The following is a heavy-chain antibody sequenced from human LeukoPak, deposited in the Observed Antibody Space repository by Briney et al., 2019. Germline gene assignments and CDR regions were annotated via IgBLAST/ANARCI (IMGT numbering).Heavy chain of an antibody. D-gene: IGHD6-13*01. CDR1: GGSISSYY. J-gene: IGHJ4*02. CDR3: ARSAFLVTAPGLYYFDY. Sequence: SETLSLTCTVSGGSISSYYWSWIRHPAGKGLEWIGHIYNSGSTNYNPSLKGRVTMSVATSKNQFSLHLSSVTAADTAVYYCARSAFLVTAPGLYYFDYWGQGTLVAVSS. V-gene: IGHV4-4*07. CDR2: IYNSGST.